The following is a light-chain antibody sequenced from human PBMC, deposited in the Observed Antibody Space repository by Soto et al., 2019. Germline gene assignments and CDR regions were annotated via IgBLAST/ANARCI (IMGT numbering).Light chain of an antibody. CDR1: SSTIGSNT. V-gene: IGLV1-44*01. CDR2: SNN. Sequence: QSVLTQLPSASGTPGQRVTISSSGSSSTIGSNTVNWYQQLPGTAPKLLIYSNNQRPSGVPDRFSGSKSGTSASLAISGLQSEDEADYYCAAWDDSLNGLVFGGGTKGTVL. CDR3: AAWDDSLNGLV. J-gene: IGLJ2*01.